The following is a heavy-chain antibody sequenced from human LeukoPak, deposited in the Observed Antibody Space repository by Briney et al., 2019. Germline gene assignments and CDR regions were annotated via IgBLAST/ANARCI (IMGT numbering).Heavy chain of an antibody. CDR1: GYRFTSYW. D-gene: IGHD3-22*01. Sequence: GASLKISCKGSGYRFTSYWIGWVRQMPGKGLEWMGIIYPGGSDTRYSPSFQGQVTISADKSISTAYLQWSSLKASDTAMYYCARQYGSSGLDYWGQGTLVTVSS. CDR3: ARQYGSSGLDY. V-gene: IGHV5-51*01. J-gene: IGHJ4*02. CDR2: IYPGGSDT.